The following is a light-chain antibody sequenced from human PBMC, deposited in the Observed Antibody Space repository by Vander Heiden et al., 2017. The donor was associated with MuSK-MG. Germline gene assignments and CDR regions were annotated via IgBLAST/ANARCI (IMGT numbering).Light chain of an antibody. J-gene: IGLJ2*01. CDR1: SSNIGAGFD. Sequence: QSVQTQPPSVSGAPGQRVTISCTGSSSNIGAGFDVHWYQQLPGTAPKLLIYGNRIRPSGVPDRFSGSKSGTSASLAITGLQAEDEADYYCQSYDSNLSGSVLFGGGTKLTVL. CDR3: QSYDSNLSGSVL. CDR2: GNR. V-gene: IGLV1-40*01.